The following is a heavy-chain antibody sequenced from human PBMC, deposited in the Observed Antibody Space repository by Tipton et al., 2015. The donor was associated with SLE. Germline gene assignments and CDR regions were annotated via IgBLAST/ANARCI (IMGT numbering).Heavy chain of an antibody. D-gene: IGHD5-12*01. J-gene: IGHJ4*02. V-gene: IGHV4-39*07. CDR1: GGSISSSSYY. Sequence: TLSLTCTVSGGSISSSSYYWGWIRPPPGKGLEWIGSIYYSGSTYYNPSLKSRVTISVDTSKNQFSPNLRAVTAADTAVYYCVRVEGAYDQYYFDSWGQGTLVTVSS. CDR2: IYYSGST. CDR3: VRVEGAYDQYYFDS.